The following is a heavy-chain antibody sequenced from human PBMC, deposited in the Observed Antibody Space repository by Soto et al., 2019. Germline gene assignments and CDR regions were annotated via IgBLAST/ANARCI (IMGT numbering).Heavy chain of an antibody. J-gene: IGHJ6*02. Sequence: ASVKVSCKASGYTFTSYYMHWVRQAPGQGLEWMGIINPSGGSTSYAQKFQGRVTMTRDTSTSTVYMELSSLRSEDTAVYYCARGEYVGSGSYHPKYYYYGMDVWGQGTTVTVSS. CDR2: INPSGGST. CDR3: ARGEYVGSGSYHPKYYYYGMDV. V-gene: IGHV1-46*01. D-gene: IGHD3-10*01. CDR1: GYTFTSYY.